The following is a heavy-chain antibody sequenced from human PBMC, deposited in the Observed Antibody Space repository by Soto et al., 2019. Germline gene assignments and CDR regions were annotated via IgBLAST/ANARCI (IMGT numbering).Heavy chain of an antibody. J-gene: IGHJ4*02. D-gene: IGHD2-2*01. CDR3: ARGYCSSTSCYGGYFDY. V-gene: IGHV1-18*01. Sequence: ASVKVSCKASGYTFTSYGISWVRQAPGQGLEWMGWISAYNGNTNYAQKLQGRVTMTTDTSTSTAYMELRSLRSDDTAVYYCARGYCSSTSCYGGYFDYWGQGTLVTVSS. CDR2: ISAYNGNT. CDR1: GYTFTSYG.